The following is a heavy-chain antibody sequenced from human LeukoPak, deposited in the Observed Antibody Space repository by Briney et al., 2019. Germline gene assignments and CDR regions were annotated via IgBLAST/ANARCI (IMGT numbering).Heavy chain of an antibody. D-gene: IGHD1-14*01. Sequence: SETLSLTCTVSGGSISNYYWSWIRQSLGKGLEWIAYIFYNGNTNYNPSLKSRVTISVDTSKNQFSLKLSSVTAADTAVYYCARSGRIGASDSWGQGSLVTVSS. CDR2: IFYNGNT. CDR1: GGSISNYY. CDR3: ARSGRIGASDS. V-gene: IGHV4-59*01. J-gene: IGHJ4*02.